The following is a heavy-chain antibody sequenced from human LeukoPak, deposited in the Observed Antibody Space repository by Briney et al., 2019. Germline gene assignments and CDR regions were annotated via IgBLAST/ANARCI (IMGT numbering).Heavy chain of an antibody. J-gene: IGHJ4*02. CDR3: AREGYSYGPFDY. D-gene: IGHD5-18*01. V-gene: IGHV4-61*08. CDR2: IYYSGST. CDR1: GGSISSGGYY. Sequence: HPSETLSLTCTVSGGSISSGGYYWSWIRQPPGKGLEWIGYIYYSGSTNYNPSLKSRVTISVDTSKNQFSLKLSSVTAADTAVYYCAREGYSYGPFDYWGQGTLVTVSS.